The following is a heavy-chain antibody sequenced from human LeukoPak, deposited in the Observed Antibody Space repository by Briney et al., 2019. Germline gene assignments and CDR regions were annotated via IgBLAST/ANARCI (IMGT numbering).Heavy chain of an antibody. D-gene: IGHD3-22*01. CDR2: ISYDGSNK. V-gene: IGHV3-30*04. J-gene: IGHJ3*02. CDR3: AKLHYYDSTPGAFDI. CDR1: GFTFSSYA. Sequence: GGSLRLSCAASGFTFSSYATHWVRQAPGKGLEWVAVISYDGSNKYYADSVKGRFTISRDNSKNTLYLQMNSLRAEDTAVYYCAKLHYYDSTPGAFDIWGQGTMVTVSS.